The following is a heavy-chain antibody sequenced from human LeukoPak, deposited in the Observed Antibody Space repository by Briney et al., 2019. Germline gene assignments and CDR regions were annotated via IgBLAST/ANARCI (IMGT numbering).Heavy chain of an antibody. CDR1: GGTFSSYT. CDR2: IIPIFGTA. Sequence: SVKVSCKASGGTFSSYTISWVRQAPGQGLEWMGGIIPIFGTANYAQKFQGRVTITADESTSTAYMELSSLRSEDTAVYYCARAPGWGVGRYFDYWGQGTLVTVSS. D-gene: IGHD3-10*01. V-gene: IGHV1-69*01. J-gene: IGHJ4*02. CDR3: ARAPGWGVGRYFDY.